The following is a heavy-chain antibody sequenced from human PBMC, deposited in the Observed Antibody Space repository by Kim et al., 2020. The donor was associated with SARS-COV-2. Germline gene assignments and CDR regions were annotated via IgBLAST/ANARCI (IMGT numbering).Heavy chain of an antibody. Sequence: SETLSLTCTVSGGSISSYYWSWIRQPPGKGLEWIGYIYYSGSTNYNPSLKSRVTISVDTSKNQFSLKLSSVTAADTAVYYCAGSPHQRYCSSTSCYNLYYYYYMDVWGKGTTVTVSS. CDR1: GGSISSYY. CDR3: AGSPHQRYCSSTSCYNLYYYYYMDV. D-gene: IGHD2-2*01. J-gene: IGHJ6*03. CDR2: IYYSGST. V-gene: IGHV4-59*01.